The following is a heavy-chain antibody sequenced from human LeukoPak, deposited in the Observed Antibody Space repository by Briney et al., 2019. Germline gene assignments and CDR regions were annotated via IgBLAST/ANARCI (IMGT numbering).Heavy chain of an antibody. Sequence: GGSLRLSCAASGFTFSNYAMSWVRQAPGKGLEWISSISTGDSTYYADSVKGRFTISRDNSKNTLYLQMNSLRAEDTAVYYCAKDSGDNVYWGQGTLVTVSS. V-gene: IGHV3-23*01. CDR2: ISTGDST. J-gene: IGHJ4*02. D-gene: IGHD3-10*01. CDR3: AKDSGDNVY. CDR1: GFTFSNYA.